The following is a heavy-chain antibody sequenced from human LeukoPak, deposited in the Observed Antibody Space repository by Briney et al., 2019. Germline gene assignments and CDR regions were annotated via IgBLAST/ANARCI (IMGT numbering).Heavy chain of an antibody. CDR3: AKDSGWILFDD. Sequence: PGGSLRLSCTASGFTFSNYGMNWVRQAPGKGLEWVSGIIPSGGTTYYADSVKGRFTISRDSSQNTMYLQMNSLRAEDTALYFCAKDSGWILFDDWGQGTLVTVSS. J-gene: IGHJ4*02. CDR1: GFTFSNYG. CDR2: IIPSGGTT. V-gene: IGHV3-23*01. D-gene: IGHD2-2*03.